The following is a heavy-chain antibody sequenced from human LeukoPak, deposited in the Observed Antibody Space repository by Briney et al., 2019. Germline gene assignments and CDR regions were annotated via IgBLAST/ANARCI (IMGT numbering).Heavy chain of an antibody. CDR1: GYTFTGYY. CDR2: INPNSGGT. CDR3: ARSAMVRGVQRY. J-gene: IGHJ4*02. Sequence: ASVKVSCKASGYTFTGYYMHWVRQAPGQGLEWMGWINPNSGGTNYAQKFQGRVTMTRDTSISTAYMELSRLRSDDTAVYYWARSAMVRGVQRYWGQGTLVTVSS. V-gene: IGHV1-2*02. D-gene: IGHD3-10*01.